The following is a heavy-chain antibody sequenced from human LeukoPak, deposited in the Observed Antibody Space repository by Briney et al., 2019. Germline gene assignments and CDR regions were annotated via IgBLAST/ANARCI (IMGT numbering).Heavy chain of an antibody. Sequence: GGSLRLSCAASGFTFSSYAMHWVRQAPGKGLEYVSAISSNGGSTYYANSVKGRFTISRDNSKNTLYLQMGSLRAEDMAVYYCARGRYDYVWGSELWGQGTLVTVSS. CDR2: ISSNGGST. V-gene: IGHV3-64*01. D-gene: IGHD3-16*01. J-gene: IGHJ4*02. CDR1: GFTFSSYA. CDR3: ARGRYDYVWGSEL.